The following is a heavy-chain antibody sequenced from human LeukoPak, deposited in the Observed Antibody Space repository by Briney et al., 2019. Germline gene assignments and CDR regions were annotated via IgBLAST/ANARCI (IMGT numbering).Heavy chain of an antibody. Sequence: PSETLSLTCIVSGGSLSSGDYYWRWIRQPPGKGLEWIGYIYYSGSTYYNPSLKSRVTISVDTSKDPFSLKLSSVTAADTAVYYCARTYYDFRSGYYVAWYFDYWGQRTLVSVSS. V-gene: IGHV4-30-4*08. CDR1: GGSLSSGDYY. J-gene: IGHJ4*02. CDR2: IYYSGST. CDR3: ARTYYDFRSGYYVAWYFDY. D-gene: IGHD3-3*01.